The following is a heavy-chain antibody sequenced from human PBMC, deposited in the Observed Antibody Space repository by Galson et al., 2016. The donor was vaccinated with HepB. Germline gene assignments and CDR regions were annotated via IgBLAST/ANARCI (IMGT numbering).Heavy chain of an antibody. CDR3: ARQYWGGPSDY. V-gene: IGHV4-4*02. Sequence: ETLSLTCAVSGVSISSSDWWSWVRQPPEQGLEWIGQIFHTDRVNYTPSLASRVTISIDTSNNHFSLRLTSVTAADTALYYCARQYWGGPSDYWGQGTLVIVSS. D-gene: IGHD2/OR15-2a*01. CDR1: GVSISSSDW. J-gene: IGHJ4*02. CDR2: IFHTDRV.